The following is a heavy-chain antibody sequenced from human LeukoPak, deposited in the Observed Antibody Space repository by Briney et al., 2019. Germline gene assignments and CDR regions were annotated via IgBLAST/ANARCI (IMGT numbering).Heavy chain of an antibody. CDR3: AKNSGRTCFSASDF. Sequence: GGSLRLSCAASGFTFSTYAMTWVRQAPGKGLEWVSVISGSGGSTYYADSVKGRFTISRDNSKNTLYLQMNSLRAEDTAVYWCAKNSGRTCFSASDFWGQGTLVTVSS. CDR1: GFTFSTYA. D-gene: IGHD1-14*01. J-gene: IGHJ4*02. CDR2: ISGSGGST. V-gene: IGHV3-23*01.